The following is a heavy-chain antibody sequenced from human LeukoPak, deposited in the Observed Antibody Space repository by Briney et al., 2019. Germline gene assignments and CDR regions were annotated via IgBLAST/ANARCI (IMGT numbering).Heavy chain of an antibody. CDR3: ARGRSVGYSNFWYAQYNAPFEY. Sequence: SETLSLTCVVYGGSLSGHYWSWIRQPPGKGLEWIGEINPSGSTNYNPSLKSRVTISVDTSKNQFSLKLTSVTAADTAVYYCARGRSVGYSNFWYAQYNAPFEYWGQGTLVTVSS. J-gene: IGHJ4*02. D-gene: IGHD6-13*01. V-gene: IGHV4-34*01. CDR2: INPSGST. CDR1: GGSLSGHY.